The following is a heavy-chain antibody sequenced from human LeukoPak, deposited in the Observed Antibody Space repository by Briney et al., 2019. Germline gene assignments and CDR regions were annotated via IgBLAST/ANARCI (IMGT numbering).Heavy chain of an antibody. D-gene: IGHD4-23*01. J-gene: IGHJ1*01. V-gene: IGHV3-53*01. CDR2: IYSGGST. CDR3: ARADYGGNSAEYLQH. CDR1: GFTVSSNY. Sequence: PGGSLRLSCAASGFTVSSNYMSWVRQAPGKGLEWVSVIYSGGSTYYADSVKGRFTISRDNSKNTLYLQMNSLRAEDTAVYYCARADYGGNSAEYLQHWGQGTLVTVSS.